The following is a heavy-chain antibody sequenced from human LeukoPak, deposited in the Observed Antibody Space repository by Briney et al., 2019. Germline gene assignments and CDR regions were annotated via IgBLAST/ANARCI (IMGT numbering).Heavy chain of an antibody. V-gene: IGHV4-59*02. CDR3: VRTMTREWGGWYDNDY. D-gene: IGHD6-19*01. J-gene: IGHJ4*03. CDR1: GSSVSNHW. CDR2: ISCRGYT. Sequence: PSETLSLTCTVSGSSVSNHWGIGIRQPAGEGLEGIGYISCRGYTNYNPSLKSRVAMSVDTSKNQFSLKLNSVTAADTAVYYCVRTMTREWGGWYDNDYWGRGTLVTVSS.